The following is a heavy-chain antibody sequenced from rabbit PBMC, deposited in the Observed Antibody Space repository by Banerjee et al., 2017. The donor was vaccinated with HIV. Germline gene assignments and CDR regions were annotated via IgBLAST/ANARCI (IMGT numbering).Heavy chain of an antibody. D-gene: IGHD4-1*01. CDR2: IYTSSGST. J-gene: IGHJ4*01. CDR1: GVDFSSYYY. Sequence: QQQLEESGGGLVKPGGTLTLTCKASGVDFSSYYYMCWVRQAPGKGLELIACIYTSSGSTYYASWVNGRFTISRSTSLNTVDLKMTSLTAADTATYFCARDLAGVIGWNFNLWGPGTLVTVS. CDR3: ARDLAGVIGWNFNL. V-gene: IGHV1S43*01.